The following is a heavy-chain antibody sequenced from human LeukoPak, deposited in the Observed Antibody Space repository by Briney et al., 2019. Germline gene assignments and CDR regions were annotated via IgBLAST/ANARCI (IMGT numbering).Heavy chain of an antibody. CDR2: ISGSGGST. CDR3: AKAQGDLRLGY. D-gene: IGHD2-21*02. J-gene: IGHJ4*02. CDR1: GFTSGLTFSNYA. Sequence: GGSLRLSCAASGFTSGLTFSNYAMNWVRQAPGKGLEWVSGISGSGGSTYYADSVKGRFTISRDNSKNTVYLQMNSLRAEDTALYFCAKAQGDLRLGYWGQGSLVTVSS. V-gene: IGHV3-23*01.